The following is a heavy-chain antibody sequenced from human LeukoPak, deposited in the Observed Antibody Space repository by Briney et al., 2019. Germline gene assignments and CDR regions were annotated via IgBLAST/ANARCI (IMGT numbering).Heavy chain of an antibody. D-gene: IGHD1-26*01. V-gene: IGHV4-4*02. CDR1: GGSISSSNW. CDR3: ARQFLVGSTFHAFDL. CDR2: IYHSGST. J-gene: IGHJ3*01. Sequence: SETLSLTCANNGGSISSSNWWSWVRQPPGKGLEWIGEIYHSGSTNYNPSLESRVTMSVDTSKKQFSLKLTSVTAADMAVYFCARQFLVGSTFHAFDLWGQGTRVTVSS.